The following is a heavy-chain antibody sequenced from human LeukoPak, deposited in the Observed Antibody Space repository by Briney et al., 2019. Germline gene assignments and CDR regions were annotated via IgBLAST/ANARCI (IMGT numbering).Heavy chain of an antibody. CDR2: IWSDKSNK. D-gene: IGHD4-11*01. CDR1: GFIFNHHA. V-gene: IGHV3-33*06. CDR3: AKDAQIGLDYSNSLEY. J-gene: IGHJ4*02. Sequence: PGGSLRLSCAASGFIFNHHAMHWVRQAPGKGLEWVAVIWSDKSNKFYADSVRGRFTISRDDSRKTVYLQMERMTAEDTAIYYCAKDAQIGLDYSNSLEYWGQGALVTVAS.